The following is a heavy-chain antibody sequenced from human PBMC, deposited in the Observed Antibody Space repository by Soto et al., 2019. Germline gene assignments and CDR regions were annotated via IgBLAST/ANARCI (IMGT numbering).Heavy chain of an antibody. Sequence: PSETLSLTCAVSCGSNNTNNWWTWVRPPAGEGLEGVGVIHPSGNTNYSPSLKSRVTISIDKYRNQFSLKLRSVTAADTAVYHCASRIVDRPYWGPGTRVTVSS. CDR3: ASRIVDRPY. J-gene: IGHJ4*02. D-gene: IGHD6-6*01. V-gene: IGHV4-4*02. CDR2: IHPSGNT. CDR1: CGSNNTNNW.